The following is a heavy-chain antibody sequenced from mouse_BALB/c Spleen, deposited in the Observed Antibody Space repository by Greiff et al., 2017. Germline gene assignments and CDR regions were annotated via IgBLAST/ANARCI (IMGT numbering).Heavy chain of an antibody. J-gene: IGHJ2*01. V-gene: IGHV3-6*02. Sequence: EVQLQESGPGLVKPSQSLSLTCSVTGYSITSGYYWNWIRQFPGNKLEWMGYISYDGSNNYNPSLKNRISITRDTSKNQFFLKLNSVTTEDTATYYCAKDVYYGKGYYFDYWGQGTTLTVSS. CDR1: GYSITSGYY. CDR3: AKDVYYGKGYYFDY. D-gene: IGHD2-1*01. CDR2: ISYDGSN.